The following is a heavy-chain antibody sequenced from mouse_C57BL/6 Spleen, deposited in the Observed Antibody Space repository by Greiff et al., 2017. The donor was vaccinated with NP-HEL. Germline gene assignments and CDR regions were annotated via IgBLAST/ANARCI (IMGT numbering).Heavy chain of an antibody. CDR1: GFSLTSYG. CDR2: IWGGGST. D-gene: IGHD2-1*01. CDR3: AKHDGNFLFAY. J-gene: IGHJ3*01. V-gene: IGHV2-9*01. Sequence: VHLVESGPGLVAPSPSLSITCTVSGFSLTSYGVDWVRQPPGQGLEWLEVIWGGGSTNYNSALMSRLSISKDNSTSQVFLKMNSLQTDDTAMYYCAKHDGNFLFAYWGQGTLVTVSA.